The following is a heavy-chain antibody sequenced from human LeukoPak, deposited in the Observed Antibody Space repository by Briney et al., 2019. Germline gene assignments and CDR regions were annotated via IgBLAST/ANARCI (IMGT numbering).Heavy chain of an antibody. V-gene: IGHV4-34*01. D-gene: IGHD3-16*02. CDR1: GGSFSGYY. Sequence: SETLSLTCAVYGGSFSGYYWSWIRQPPGKGLEWIREINHSGSTNYNPSLKSRVTISVDTSKNQFSLKLSSVTAADTAVYYCARALFYDYVWGSYRSHFDYWGQGTLVTVSS. CDR3: ARALFYDYVWGSYRSHFDY. CDR2: INHSGST. J-gene: IGHJ4*02.